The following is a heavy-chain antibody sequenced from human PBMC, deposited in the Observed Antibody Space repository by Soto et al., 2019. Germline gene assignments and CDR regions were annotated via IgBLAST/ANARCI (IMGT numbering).Heavy chain of an antibody. CDR2: IIPIFGTA. CDR3: ARDPYSSGTSCYPSPHDP. V-gene: IGHV1-69*01. Sequence: QVQLVQSGAEVKKPGSSVKVSCQASGGTFSSYAISWVRQAPGQRLEWMGGIIPIFGTANYAQKFQGRVTITEDESTSTSYMELRSLRSEDTAVYYCARDPYSSGTSCYPSPHDPGGQVTLVTVSS. D-gene: IGHD2-2*01. J-gene: IGHJ5*02. CDR1: GGTFSSYA.